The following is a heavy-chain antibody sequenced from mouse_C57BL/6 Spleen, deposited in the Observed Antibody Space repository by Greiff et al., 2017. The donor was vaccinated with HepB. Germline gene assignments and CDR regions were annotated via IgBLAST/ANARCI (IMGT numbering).Heavy chain of an antibody. Sequence: VQLQQSGAELVRPGASVTLSCKASGYTFTDYEMHWVKQTPVHGLEWIGAIDPETGGTAYNQKFKGKAILTADKSSSTAYMELRSLTSEDSAVYYCTRRDHSWFAYWGQGTLVTVSA. V-gene: IGHV1-15*01. CDR2: IDPETGGT. CDR1: GYTFTDYE. J-gene: IGHJ3*01. CDR3: TRRDHSWFAY.